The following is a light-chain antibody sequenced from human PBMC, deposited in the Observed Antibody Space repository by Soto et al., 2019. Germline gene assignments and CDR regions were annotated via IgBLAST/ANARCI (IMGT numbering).Light chain of an antibody. Sequence: DIHLTHSPSTLSASVGDRVTITCRASESVKSWLAWYQQKPGKAPKLLIYDASSLESGVPSRFSGSGSGTEFTLTITSLQPDDFGVYYCQQYKSSSTFGQGTKVDIK. CDR1: ESVKSW. J-gene: IGKJ1*01. CDR3: QQYKSSST. CDR2: DAS. V-gene: IGKV1-5*01.